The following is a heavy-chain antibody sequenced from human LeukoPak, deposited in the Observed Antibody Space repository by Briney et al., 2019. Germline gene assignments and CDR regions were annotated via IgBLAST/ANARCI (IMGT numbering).Heavy chain of an antibody. CDR1: GGSISSGSYY. V-gene: IGHV4-61*09. CDR2: TYTSGST. J-gene: IGHJ4*02. D-gene: IGHD6-19*01. Sequence: PSQTLSLTCTVSGGSISSGSYYWSWIRQPAGKGLEWIGHTYTSGSTNYNPSLKSRVTISVDTSKNQFSLKLSSVTAADTAVYYCARDHRRYGTVAVVSYGYWGQGTLVTVSS. CDR3: ARDHRRYGTVAVVSYGY.